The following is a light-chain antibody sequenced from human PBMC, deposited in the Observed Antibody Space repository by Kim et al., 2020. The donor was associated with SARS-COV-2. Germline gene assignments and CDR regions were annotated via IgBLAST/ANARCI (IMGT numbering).Light chain of an antibody. CDR1: GGDIGGYDF. V-gene: IGLV2-11*01. Sequence: QSALTQPRSVSGSPGQSVIISCTGTGGDIGGYDFVSWYQQHPGKVPKLLLYYVSQRPSGVPDRFSGSRSGNTASLVISGLQFEDEADYYCASFPGGDTWMFGGGTQLTVL. CDR2: YVS. CDR3: ASFPGGDTWM. J-gene: IGLJ7*01.